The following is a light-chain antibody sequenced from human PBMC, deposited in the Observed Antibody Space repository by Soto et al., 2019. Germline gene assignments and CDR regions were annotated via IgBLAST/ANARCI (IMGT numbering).Light chain of an antibody. V-gene: IGKV1-9*01. CDR3: QQLNSYPLT. CDR2: AAS. Sequence: DIQLTQSPSFLSASVGDRVTITCRASQGISSYLAWYQQKPGKAPKLLIYAASTLQSWVPSRFSGSVSGTQFTLTICSLQPEDIATYYCQQLNSYPLTFGGGTKVQIK. CDR1: QGISSY. J-gene: IGKJ4*01.